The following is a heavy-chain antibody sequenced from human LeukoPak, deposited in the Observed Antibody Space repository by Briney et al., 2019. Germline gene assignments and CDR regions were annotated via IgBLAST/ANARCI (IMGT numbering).Heavy chain of an antibody. CDR2: ISSSSSYI. CDR1: GFTFSSYS. Sequence: GGSLRLSCAASGFTFSSYSMNWVRQAPGKGLEWVSSISSSSSYIYHADSVKGRFTISRDNAKNSLYLQMNSLGAEDTAVYYCARDLRLDYWGQGTLVTVSS. CDR3: ARDLRLDY. V-gene: IGHV3-21*01. J-gene: IGHJ4*02.